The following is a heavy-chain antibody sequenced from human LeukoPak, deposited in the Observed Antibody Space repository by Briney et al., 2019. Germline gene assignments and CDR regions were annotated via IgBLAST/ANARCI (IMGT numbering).Heavy chain of an antibody. CDR2: ISSSSSYI. J-gene: IGHJ4*02. D-gene: IGHD1-26*01. CDR1: GFTFDDYG. CDR3: ARERELVFDY. Sequence: GGSLRLSCAASGFTFDDYGMSWVRQAPGKGLEWVSSISSSSSYIYYADSVKGRFTISRDNAKNSLYLQMNSLRAEDTAVYYCARERELVFDYWGQGTLVTVSS. V-gene: IGHV3-21*01.